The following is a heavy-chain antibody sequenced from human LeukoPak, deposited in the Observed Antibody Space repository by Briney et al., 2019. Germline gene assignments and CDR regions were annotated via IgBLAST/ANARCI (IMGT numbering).Heavy chain of an antibody. CDR2: ISSSSDTI. Sequence: PGGSLRLSCAASGFTFGPYTMNWVRQAPGKGLEWVSYISSSSDTIYYADSVKGRFTISRDNAKNSLYLQMNSLRAEDTAVYYCARDLSGYYFDPWGQGTLVTVSS. J-gene: IGHJ5*02. CDR1: GFTFGPYT. CDR3: ARDLSGYYFDP. D-gene: IGHD3-22*01. V-gene: IGHV3-48*04.